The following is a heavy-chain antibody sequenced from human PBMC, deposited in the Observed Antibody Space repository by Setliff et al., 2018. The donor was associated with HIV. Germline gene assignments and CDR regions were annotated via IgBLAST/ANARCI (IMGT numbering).Heavy chain of an antibody. CDR2: ISGYNGDT. CDR1: GYTFTSYG. J-gene: IGHJ4*02. D-gene: IGHD3-22*01. Sequence: GASVKVSCKASGYTFTSYGITWVRQAPGQGLEWMGWISGYNGDTNYAHKFQGRINMTTDTSKNTLYLQMNSLRAEDTAVYYCAKIQNPQGYYYDSSGYYPHPGSPDYWGQGTLVTVSS. CDR3: AKIQNPQGYYYDSSGYYPHPGSPDY. V-gene: IGHV1-18*01.